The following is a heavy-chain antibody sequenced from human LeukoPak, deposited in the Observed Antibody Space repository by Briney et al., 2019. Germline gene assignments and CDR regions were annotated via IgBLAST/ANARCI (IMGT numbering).Heavy chain of an antibody. Sequence: GGSLRLSCAASGFTFSRYWMHWVRQAPGKGLVWVSRINEDGSTTSYADSVKGRFTISRDNVKNTLYLQMNGLRAEDTAVYYCARGGLEPVDYWGQGTLVTVSA. D-gene: IGHD1-14*01. J-gene: IGHJ4*02. CDR1: GFTFSRYW. V-gene: IGHV3-74*01. CDR2: INEDGSTT. CDR3: ARGGLEPVDY.